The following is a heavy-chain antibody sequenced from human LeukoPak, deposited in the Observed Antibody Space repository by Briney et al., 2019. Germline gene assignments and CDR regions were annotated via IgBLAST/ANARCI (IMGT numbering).Heavy chain of an antibody. Sequence: SETLSLTCTDSGYSISSGYYWSWIRQSPGKGLEWIGSIYHSGSTYYNPSLKSRVTISVDTSKDQFSLKLSSVTAADTAVYYCARDSKKTVVVTKYYFDYWGQGTLVTVSS. CDR3: ARDSKKTVVVTKYYFDY. D-gene: IGHD3-22*01. J-gene: IGHJ4*02. CDR2: IYHSGST. V-gene: IGHV4-38-2*02. CDR1: GYSISSGYY.